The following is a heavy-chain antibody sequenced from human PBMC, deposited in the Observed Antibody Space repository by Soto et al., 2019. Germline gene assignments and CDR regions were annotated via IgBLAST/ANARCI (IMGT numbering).Heavy chain of an antibody. V-gene: IGHV3-23*01. CDR1: GFTFNSYA. CDR3: VKDKKYDILSAWDALDI. J-gene: IGHJ3*02. Sequence: PGGSLRLSCAASGFTFNSYAMTWVRQAPGKGLEWVAAISGGGGGTYYADPVKGRFTISRDNSKNTLHLQMNNLRAEDTAIYYCVKDKKYDILSAWDALDIWGHGTLVTVSS. CDR2: ISGGGGGT. D-gene: IGHD3-9*01.